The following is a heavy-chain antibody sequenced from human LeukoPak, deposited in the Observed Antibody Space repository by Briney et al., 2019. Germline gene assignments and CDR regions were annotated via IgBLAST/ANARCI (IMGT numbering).Heavy chain of an antibody. J-gene: IGHJ4*02. CDR3: ARVVATIIPHYFDY. V-gene: IGHV3-53*01. CDR1: GFTVSSNY. Sequence: GSLRLSCAASGFTVSSNYMSWVRQAPGKRLEGVSVSYSGGSTYYADSVKGRFTISRDNSKNTLYLQMNSLRAEDTAVYYCARVVATIIPHYFDYWGRGTLVTVSS. D-gene: IGHD5-12*01. CDR2: SYSGGST.